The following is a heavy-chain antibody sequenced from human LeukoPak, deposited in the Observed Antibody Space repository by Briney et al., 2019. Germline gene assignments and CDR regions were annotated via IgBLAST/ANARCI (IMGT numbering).Heavy chain of an antibody. CDR1: GFTFSSYE. J-gene: IGHJ4*02. V-gene: IGHV3-48*03. CDR2: ISSGGSTI. CDR3: ARGDTTVVYYFDY. Sequence: GGSLRLSCAASGFTFSSYEMNWVRQAPGKGLEWVSYISSGGSTIYYADSVKGRFTISRDNAKNSLYLQMNSLRAEDTSVYYCARGDTTVVYYFDYWGQGTLVTVSS. D-gene: IGHD4-23*01.